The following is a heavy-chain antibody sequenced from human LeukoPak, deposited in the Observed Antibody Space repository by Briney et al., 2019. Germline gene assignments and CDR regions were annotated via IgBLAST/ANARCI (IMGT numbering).Heavy chain of an antibody. CDR2: INHSGST. V-gene: IGHV4-34*01. CDR1: GGSFSGYY. J-gene: IGHJ4*02. CDR3: ARRMHHYDFWSGYYTPFDY. Sequence: SETLSLTCAVYGGSFSGYYWSWIRQPPGKGLEWIGEINHSGSTNYNPSLKSRVTISVDTSKNQFSLKLSSVTAADTAVYYCARRMHHYDFWSGYYTPFDYWGQGTLVTVSS. D-gene: IGHD3-3*01.